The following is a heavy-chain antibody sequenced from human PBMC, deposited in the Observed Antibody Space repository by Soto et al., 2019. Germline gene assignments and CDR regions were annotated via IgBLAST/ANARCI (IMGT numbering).Heavy chain of an antibody. CDR2: ISAYNGNT. CDR1: GYTFTSYG. D-gene: IGHD5-12*01. J-gene: IGHJ4*02. CDR3: ARDNGYESDY. V-gene: IGHV1-18*01. Sequence: QVQLVQSGAEVKKPGASVKVSCKASGYTFTSYGISWVRQAPGQGLEWLGWISAYNGNTNSAQKLRGRVTLTTAPSTSPALMALRSLRSADTAVYYCARDNGYESDYWGQGALVSVSS.